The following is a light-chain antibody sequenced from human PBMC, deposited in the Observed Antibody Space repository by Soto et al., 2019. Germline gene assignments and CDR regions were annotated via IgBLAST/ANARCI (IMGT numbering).Light chain of an antibody. CDR2: ATS. CDR3: QQYGSSPT. Sequence: EIVFTQSPGTVSLSPGESATLSCRASQSISRSDLAWYQHRPGQSPRLLIYATSSRATGIPDRFTGGGAGTGFTLTISRLEPEDSAVYYCQQYGSSPTFGGGTRLEIK. V-gene: IGKV3-20*01. J-gene: IGKJ5*01. CDR1: QSISRSD.